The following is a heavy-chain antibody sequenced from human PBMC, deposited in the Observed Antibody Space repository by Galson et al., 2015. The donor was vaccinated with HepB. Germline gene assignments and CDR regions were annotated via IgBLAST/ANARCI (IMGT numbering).Heavy chain of an antibody. V-gene: IGHV3-48*03. J-gene: IGHJ5*02. D-gene: IGHD3-3*01. CDR1: GFTFSSYN. CDR3: ARDSRATFGGPNWFDP. CDR2: ISATGTTI. Sequence: SLRLSCAASGFTFSSYNVNWVRQAPGKGLDWISYISATGTTIDYADSVKGRFIISRDNAKNSLYLQMNSLRVEDTAVYYCARDSRATFGGPNWFDPWGQGTLVIVSS.